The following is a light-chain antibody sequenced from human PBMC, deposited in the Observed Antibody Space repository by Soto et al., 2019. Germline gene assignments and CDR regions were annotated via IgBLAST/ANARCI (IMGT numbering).Light chain of an antibody. Sequence: DIQMTQSPSSLSASVGDRVTITCRASQSISSYLNWYQQKPGKGHKLLIYAASSLQSGVPARFNGSGSVTDFSLTISSLQPEDFATYYFEQSYRTPMYSFGQGLKLEIK. CDR1: QSISSY. CDR2: AAS. CDR3: EQSYRTPMYS. V-gene: IGKV1-39*01. J-gene: IGKJ2*01.